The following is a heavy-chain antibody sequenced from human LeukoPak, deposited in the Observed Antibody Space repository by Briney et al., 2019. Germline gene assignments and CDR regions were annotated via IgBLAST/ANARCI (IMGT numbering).Heavy chain of an antibody. CDR2: IYPGDSDT. J-gene: IGHJ4*02. V-gene: IGHV5-51*01. D-gene: IGHD3-22*01. CDR1: GYSFTSYW. Sequence: GESLKISCKGSGYSFTSYWIGWVRQMPGKGLKWMGIIYPGDSDTRYSPSFQGPVTISADKSISTAYLQWSSLKASDTAMYYCARQVHSSGYYLDYWGQGTLVTVSS. CDR3: ARQVHSSGYYLDY.